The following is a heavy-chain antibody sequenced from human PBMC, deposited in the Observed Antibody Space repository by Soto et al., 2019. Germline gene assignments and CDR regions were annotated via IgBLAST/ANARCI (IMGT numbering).Heavy chain of an antibody. CDR3: ASRGYSSSWYYYYYYGMDV. Sequence: QVQLVQSGAEVKKPGASVKVSCKASGYTFTSYDINWVRQATGQGLEWKGWMNPNSGNTGYAQKFQGRVTMTRNTSISTAYMELSSLRSEDTAVYYCASRGYSSSWYYYYYYGMDVWGQGTTVTVSS. J-gene: IGHJ6*02. D-gene: IGHD6-13*01. CDR1: GYTFTSYD. V-gene: IGHV1-8*01. CDR2: MNPNSGNT.